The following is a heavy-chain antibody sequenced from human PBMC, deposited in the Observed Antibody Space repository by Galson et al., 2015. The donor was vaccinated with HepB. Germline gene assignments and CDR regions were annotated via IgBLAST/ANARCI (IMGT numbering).Heavy chain of an antibody. CDR1: GFTFSSYA. V-gene: IGHV3-30*04. J-gene: IGHJ3*02. D-gene: IGHD5-12*01. CDR2: ISYDGSNK. CDR3: ARARGYSGYDFRRMAFDI. Sequence: SLRLSCAASGFTFSSYAMHWVRQAPSKGLEWVAVISYDGSNKYYADSVKGRFTISRDNSKNTLYLQMNSLRAEDTAVYYCARARGYSGYDFRRMAFDIWGQGTMVTVSS.